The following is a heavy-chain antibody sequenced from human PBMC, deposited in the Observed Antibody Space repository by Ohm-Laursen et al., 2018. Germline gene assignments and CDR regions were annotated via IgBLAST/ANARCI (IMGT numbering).Heavy chain of an antibody. CDR3: ARIRYGSNWILDY. D-gene: IGHD6-13*01. J-gene: IGHJ4*02. CDR2: IDWDDDK. Sequence: TQTLTLTHTFSGFSLSTSGMRVSWIRQPPGKALEWLARIDWDDDKFYSTSLKTRLTISKDTSINQVVLTMTDMDPVDTATYYCARIRYGSNWILDYWGQGTLVTVSS. V-gene: IGHV2-70*04. CDR1: GFSLSTSGMR.